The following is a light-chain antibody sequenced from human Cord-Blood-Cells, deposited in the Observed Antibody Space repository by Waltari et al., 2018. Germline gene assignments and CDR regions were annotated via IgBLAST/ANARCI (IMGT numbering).Light chain of an antibody. CDR3: QQYGSSPRT. V-gene: IGKV3-20*01. CDR1: QSVSSSY. J-gene: IGKJ1*01. CDR2: GAS. Sequence: EIVLTQSPGTLSLSPGERATLTCRASQSVSSSYLAWYQQKPGQAPMLLIYGASSRATGIPYRFSGSGSGTDFTLTISRLEPEDLAVYYCQQYGSSPRTFGQGTKVEIK.